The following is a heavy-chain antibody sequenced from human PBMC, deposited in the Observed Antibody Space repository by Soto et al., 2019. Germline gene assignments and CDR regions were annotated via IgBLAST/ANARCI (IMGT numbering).Heavy chain of an antibody. D-gene: IGHD2-15*01. V-gene: IGHV3-23*01. CDR2: ISGSGGST. CDR3: VKNEVGYCSGGSCYGYGMDV. J-gene: IGHJ6*02. CDR1: GFTFSSYA. Sequence: EVQLLESGGGLVQPGGSLRLSCAASGFTFSSYAISWVRQAPGKGLEWVSAISGSGGSTYYADSVKGRFTISRDNSKNTLYLQMNSLRAEDTAVYYCVKNEVGYCSGGSCYGYGMDVWGQGTTVTVSS.